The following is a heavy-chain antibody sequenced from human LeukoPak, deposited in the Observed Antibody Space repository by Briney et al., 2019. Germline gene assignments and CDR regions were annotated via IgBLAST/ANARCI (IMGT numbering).Heavy chain of an antibody. CDR3: ARGRVPAAMSGPGWFDP. J-gene: IGHJ5*02. CDR1: GYTFTSYY. CDR2: INPSGGST. V-gene: IGHV1-46*01. D-gene: IGHD2-2*01. Sequence: ASVKVSCKASGYTFTSYYMHWVRQAPGQGLEWMGIINPSGGSTSYAQKFQGRVTMTRDTSTSTVYMELSSLRSEDTAAYYCARGRVPAAMSGPGWFDPWGQGTLVTASS.